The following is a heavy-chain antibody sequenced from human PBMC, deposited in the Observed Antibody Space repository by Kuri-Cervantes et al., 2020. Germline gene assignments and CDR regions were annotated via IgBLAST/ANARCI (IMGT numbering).Heavy chain of an antibody. CDR2: INPNSGGT. CDR3: ARVEELPDVRYFDY. V-gene: IGHV1-2*02. D-gene: IGHD1-26*01. Sequence: ASVKVSCKASGYTFTGYYMHWVRQAPGQGLEWMGWINPNSGGTNYAQKFQGRVTMTRDTSISTAYMELRSLRSGDTAVYYCARVEELPDVRYFDYWGQGTLVTVSS. J-gene: IGHJ4*02. CDR1: GYTFTGYY.